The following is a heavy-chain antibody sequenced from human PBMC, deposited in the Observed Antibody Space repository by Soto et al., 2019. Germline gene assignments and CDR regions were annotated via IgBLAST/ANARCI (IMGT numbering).Heavy chain of an antibody. J-gene: IGHJ4*02. V-gene: IGHV4-4*02. D-gene: IGHD1-1*01. CDR2: IYHSGST. Sequence: QVQLQESGPGLVKPSGTLSLTCVVSGDSISSAHWWSWVRQPPGKGLEWIGEIYHSGSTNYNPSLKSPVTMSVDQSQDQFSLKVISGTAADPAVYSCAAQRGSPHGPLEHWGQGLLVTVSS. CDR3: AAQRGSPHGPLEH. CDR1: GDSISSAHW.